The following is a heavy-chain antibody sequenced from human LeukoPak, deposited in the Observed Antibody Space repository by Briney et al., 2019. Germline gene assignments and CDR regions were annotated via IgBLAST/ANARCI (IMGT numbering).Heavy chain of an antibody. Sequence: PSETLSLTCTVSGESISGFYWTWIRQPPGKGLEWIGYIYYSGSTNYNPSLKSRVTISVDTSKNQFSLKLSSVAAADTAVYYCARGVVIAPQTFDYWGQGTLVTVSS. V-gene: IGHV4-59*01. J-gene: IGHJ4*02. CDR3: ARGVVIAPQTFDY. D-gene: IGHD2-21*01. CDR1: GESISGFY. CDR2: IYYSGST.